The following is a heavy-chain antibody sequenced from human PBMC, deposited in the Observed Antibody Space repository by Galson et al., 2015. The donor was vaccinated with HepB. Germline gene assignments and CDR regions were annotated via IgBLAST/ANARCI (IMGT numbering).Heavy chain of an antibody. Sequence: DTLSLTCTVSGDSISNKNYYWGWIRQPPGKGLEWIGSIYYSGRTFYNPSLKSRVTISVDTSKNQFSLKLSSVAAADTAVYYCARDGRQLVHFDCWGQGTLVTVSS. CDR2: IYYSGRT. CDR1: GDSISNKNYY. CDR3: ARDGRQLVHFDC. J-gene: IGHJ4*02. V-gene: IGHV4-39*07. D-gene: IGHD1-1*01.